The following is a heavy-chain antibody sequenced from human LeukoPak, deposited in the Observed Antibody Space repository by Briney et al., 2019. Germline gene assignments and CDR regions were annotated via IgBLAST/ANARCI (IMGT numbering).Heavy chain of an antibody. Sequence: PGGSLRLSCAASGFTISRYWMSWVRQAPGKGLEWVANIKEDGSEKNYVDSVKGRFTISRDNAKSSLYLQMNSLRVEDTALYYCAVIVAAGTGGFDSWGQGTLVTVPS. CDR3: AVIVAAGTGGFDS. V-gene: IGHV3-7*01. J-gene: IGHJ4*02. CDR1: GFTISRYW. D-gene: IGHD6-13*01. CDR2: IKEDGSEK.